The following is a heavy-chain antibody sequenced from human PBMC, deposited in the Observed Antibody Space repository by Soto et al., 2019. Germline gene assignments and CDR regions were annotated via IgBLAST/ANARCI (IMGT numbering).Heavy chain of an antibody. J-gene: IGHJ4*02. V-gene: IGHV3-30-3*01. CDR1: GFTFSNYA. Sequence: GGSLRLSCAASGFTFSNYAMHWVRQAPGRGLEWVALISYAGTNKYYADSVKGRFTISRDNSKNTLYLQMNSLRAEDTAVYYCAKDHLTYYYDSSGYWHLDYWGQGTLVTVSS. D-gene: IGHD3-22*01. CDR3: AKDHLTYYYDSSGYWHLDY. CDR2: ISYAGTNK.